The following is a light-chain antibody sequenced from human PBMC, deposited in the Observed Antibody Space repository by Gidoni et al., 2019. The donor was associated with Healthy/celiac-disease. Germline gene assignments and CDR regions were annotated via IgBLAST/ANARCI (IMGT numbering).Light chain of an antibody. J-gene: IGKJ2*01. CDR2: GAS. V-gene: IGKV3-15*01. CDR1: QSVSSN. Sequence: EIVMTQSPATLSVSPGERATLSCRANQSVSSNLAWYQQNPGQAPRLLIYGASTRATGIPARFSGSGSGTEFTLTISSLQSEDFAVYYCQQYNNWPYTFGQGTKLEIK. CDR3: QQYNNWPYT.